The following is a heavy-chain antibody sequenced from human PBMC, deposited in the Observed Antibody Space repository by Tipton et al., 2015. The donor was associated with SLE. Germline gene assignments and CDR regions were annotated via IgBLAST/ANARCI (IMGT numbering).Heavy chain of an antibody. V-gene: IGHV1-18*01. Sequence: QVQLVQSGPEVRKPGASVKVSCKASGYTFTTYDITWVRQAPGQGLEWMGWISPYNGDTNYAQKFQGRVTMTTDTSTSTAYVELRNLRSDDTAVYYCARVATIGAFFDSWGQGTLVTVSS. CDR1: GYTFTTYD. J-gene: IGHJ4*02. CDR3: ARVATIGAFFDS. CDR2: ISPYNGDT. D-gene: IGHD5-12*01.